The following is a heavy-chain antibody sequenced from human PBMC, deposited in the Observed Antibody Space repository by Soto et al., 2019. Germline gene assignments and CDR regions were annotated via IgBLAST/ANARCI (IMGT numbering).Heavy chain of an antibody. CDR1: GFTFDDYA. D-gene: IGHD6-6*01. CDR2: ISWNSGSI. CDR3: TKGRDSSSSSWFDP. V-gene: IGHV3-9*01. J-gene: IGHJ5*02. Sequence: PGGSLRLSCAASGFTFDDYAMHWVRQAPGKGREWVSGISWNSGSIGYADSVKGRFTISRDNAQNSLYLQMNSLRAEDTALYYCTKGRDSSSSSWFDPWGQGTLVTVSS.